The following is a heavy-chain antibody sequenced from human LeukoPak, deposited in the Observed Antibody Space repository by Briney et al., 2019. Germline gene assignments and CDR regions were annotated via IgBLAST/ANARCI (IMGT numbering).Heavy chain of an antibody. D-gene: IGHD5-24*01. J-gene: IGHJ4*02. CDR1: GFTSSSYA. Sequence: GGSLRLSCAASGFTSSSYAMHWVRQAPGKGLEYVSAISSNGGSTYYANSVKGRFTISRDNSKNTLYLQMGSLRAEDMAVYYCARGGMATWRYFDYWGQGTLVTVSS. V-gene: IGHV3-64*01. CDR2: ISSNGGST. CDR3: ARGGMATWRYFDY.